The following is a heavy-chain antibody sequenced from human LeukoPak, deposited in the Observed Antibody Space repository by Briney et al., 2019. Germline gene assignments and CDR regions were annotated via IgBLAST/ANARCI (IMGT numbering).Heavy chain of an antibody. CDR3: ARPGDSSGYEDAFDI. D-gene: IGHD3-22*01. CDR1: GGSISSYY. Sequence: PSETLSLTCTVSGGSISSYYWSWIRQPPGKGLEWIGYIYYSGSTNYNPSLKSRVTISVDTSKNQFSLKLSSVTAADTAVYYCARPGDSSGYEDAFDIWGQGTMVTVSS. CDR2: IYYSGST. J-gene: IGHJ3*02. V-gene: IGHV4-59*01.